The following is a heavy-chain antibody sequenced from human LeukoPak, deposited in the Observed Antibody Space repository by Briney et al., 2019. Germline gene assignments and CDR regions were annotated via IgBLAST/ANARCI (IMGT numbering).Heavy chain of an antibody. V-gene: IGHV3-23*01. J-gene: IGHJ4*02. CDR3: AKAQGAWAFDY. Sequence: PGGSLRLSCAASGFTSSSYATTWVRQVPGKGLEWVSAISGSGAFTYYADSVKGRFTISRDNSKNTVYLQMNSLRAEDTAVYYCAKAQGAWAFDYWGQGTLVTVSS. D-gene: IGHD7-27*01. CDR1: GFTSSSYA. CDR2: ISGSGAFT.